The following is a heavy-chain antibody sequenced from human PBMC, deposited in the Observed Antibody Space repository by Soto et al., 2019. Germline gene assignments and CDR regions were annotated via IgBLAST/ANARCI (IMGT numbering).Heavy chain of an antibody. J-gene: IGHJ6*02. CDR2: ISSSSSYI. CDR1: GFTFSSYS. D-gene: IGHD6-19*01. Sequence: GGSLRLSCAASGFTFSSYSMNWVRQAPGKGLEWVSSISSSSSYIYYADSVKGRFTISRDNAKNSLYLQMNSLRAEDTAVYYCARVSLHSSGHVGMNVWGQGTTVTVSS. V-gene: IGHV3-21*01. CDR3: ARVSLHSSGHVGMNV.